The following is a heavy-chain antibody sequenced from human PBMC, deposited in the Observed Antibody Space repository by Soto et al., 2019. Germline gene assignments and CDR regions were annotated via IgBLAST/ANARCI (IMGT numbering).Heavy chain of an antibody. V-gene: IGHV3-23*01. CDR3: AKDAQWELLLRYFDY. D-gene: IGHD1-26*01. CDR2: ISGSGGST. J-gene: IGHJ4*02. Sequence: EVQLLESGGGLVQPGGSLRLSCAASGFTFSSYAMSWVRQAPGKGLEWVSAISGSGGSTYYADSVKGRFTISRDNSKNTLYVQMISLRAEDRAVYYCAKDAQWELLLRYFDYWGQGTLVTVSS. CDR1: GFTFSSYA.